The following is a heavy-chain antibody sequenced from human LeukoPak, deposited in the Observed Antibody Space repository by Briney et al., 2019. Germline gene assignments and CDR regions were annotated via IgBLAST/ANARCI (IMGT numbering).Heavy chain of an antibody. CDR3: AKDFHSSSWHVYYYYGMDV. D-gene: IGHD6-13*01. J-gene: IGHJ6*02. CDR2: IRYDGSNK. CDR1: GFTFSSYG. V-gene: IGHV3-30*02. Sequence: GGSLRLSCAASGFTFSSYGMHWVRQAPGKGLEWVAFIRYDGSNKYYADSVKGRFTISRDNSKNTLYLQMNSLRAEDTAVYYCAKDFHSSSWHVYYYYGMDVWGQGTTVTVSS.